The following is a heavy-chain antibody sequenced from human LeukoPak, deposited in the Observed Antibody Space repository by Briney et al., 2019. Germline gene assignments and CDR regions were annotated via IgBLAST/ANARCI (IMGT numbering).Heavy chain of an antibody. CDR2: ISSSSSYI. CDR1: GFTFSSYS. CDR3: ARAPRTNGKYYFDY. J-gene: IGHJ4*02. D-gene: IGHD2-8*01. Sequence: GGSLRLSCAASGFTFSSYSMNWVRQAPGKGLEWVSSISSSSSYIYYADSVKGRFTISRDNAKSSLYLQMNSLRAEDTAVYYCARAPRTNGKYYFDYWGQGALVTVSS. V-gene: IGHV3-21*01.